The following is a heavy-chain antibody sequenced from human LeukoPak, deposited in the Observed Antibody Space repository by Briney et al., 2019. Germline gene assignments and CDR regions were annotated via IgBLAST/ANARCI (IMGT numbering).Heavy chain of an antibody. Sequence: PSETLSLTCTVSGGSISSYYGSWIRQPPGKGLEWIGYIYYSGSTNYNPSLKSRVTISVDTSKNQFSLKLSSVTAADTAVYYCARQGSTGTTDFYWYFDLWGRGTLVTVSS. CDR3: ARQGSTGTTDFYWYFDL. D-gene: IGHD2-2*01. V-gene: IGHV4-59*08. J-gene: IGHJ2*01. CDR2: IYYSGST. CDR1: GGSISSYY.